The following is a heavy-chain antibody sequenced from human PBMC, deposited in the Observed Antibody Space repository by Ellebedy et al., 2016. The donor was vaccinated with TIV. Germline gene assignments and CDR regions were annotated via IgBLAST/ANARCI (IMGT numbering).Heavy chain of an antibody. CDR3: ARASGEWYFDL. CDR2: IKQGGSER. V-gene: IGHV3-7*01. CDR1: GFTSTNYW. Sequence: GESLKISCAASGFTSTNYWMGWVRQAPGKGMEWVAYIKQGGSERSYVDSVKGRFTISGDTAKNSLYLQMNRLRAEDTAVYYCARASGEWYFDLWGRGTLVTVSS. J-gene: IGHJ2*01. D-gene: IGHD3-10*01.